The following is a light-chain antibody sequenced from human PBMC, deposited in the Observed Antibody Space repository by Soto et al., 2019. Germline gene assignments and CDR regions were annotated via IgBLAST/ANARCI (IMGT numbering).Light chain of an antibody. J-gene: IGLJ1*01. Sequence: QSALTQPASVSGSPGQSITISCSGTRSDFGTYKLVSWYQQHPGRPPKLVIYEGTERPSGISNRFSASQSGSTASLTISGLQAGDEADYYCTSNADSTTYVFRTGTTVTVL. CDR1: RSDFGTYKL. CDR3: TSNADSTTYV. V-gene: IGLV2-23*01. CDR2: EGT.